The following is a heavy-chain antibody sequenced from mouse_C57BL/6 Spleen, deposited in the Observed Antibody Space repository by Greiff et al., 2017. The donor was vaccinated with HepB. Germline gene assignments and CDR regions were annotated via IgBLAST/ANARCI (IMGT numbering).Heavy chain of an antibody. Sequence: EVQLQQSGGGLVKPGGSLKLSCAASGFTFSDYGMHWVRQAPEKGLEWVAYISSGSSTIYYADTVKGRFTISRDNAKNTLFLQMTSLRSEDTAMYYCARIYCSDMAWFAYWGQGTMVTVSA. D-gene: IGHD1-1*01. J-gene: IGHJ3*01. V-gene: IGHV5-17*01. CDR3: ARIYCSDMAWFAY. CDR1: GFTFSDYG. CDR2: ISSGSSTI.